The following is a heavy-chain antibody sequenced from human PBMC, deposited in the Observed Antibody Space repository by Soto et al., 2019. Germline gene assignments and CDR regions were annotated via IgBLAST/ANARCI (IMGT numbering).Heavy chain of an antibody. CDR1: GVSISTDNW. CDR3: AKNTCYGGTCDTAFRI. J-gene: IGHJ3*02. V-gene: IGHV4-4*02. Sequence: QVQLQESGPGLVKPSGTLSVTCAVSGVSISTDNWWSWVRQPPGKGLEWMGEIYHTGGTFYNPSLXGGVPVXXDKSNNQFSLRLTSVTAAATAVYYCAKNTCYGGTCDTAFRIWGQGTTVTVSP. D-gene: IGHD2-15*01. CDR2: IYHTGGT.